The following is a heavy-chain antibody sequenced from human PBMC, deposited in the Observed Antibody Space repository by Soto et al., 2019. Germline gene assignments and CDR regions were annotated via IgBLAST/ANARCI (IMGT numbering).Heavy chain of an antibody. V-gene: IGHV4-4*07. CDR1: GGSISVYY. J-gene: IGHJ4*02. D-gene: IGHD6-19*01. CDR2: IYTSGST. Sequence: SETQSLRCTASGGSISVYYWSWIRQPAEKGLEWIGLIYTSGSTNYNPSLKSRVTMSVDTSKNQFSLKLSSVTAADTAVYYCARDMVAGSPHFDYWGQGTLVTVSS. CDR3: ARDMVAGSPHFDY.